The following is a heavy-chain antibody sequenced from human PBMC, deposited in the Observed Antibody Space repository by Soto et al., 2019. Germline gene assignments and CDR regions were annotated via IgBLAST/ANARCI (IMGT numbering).Heavy chain of an antibody. Sequence: SETLSLTCTVSVCSFSNINYYWGWIRHSPGKGLEWIGSVYYRGRSYSKSSVKSRVTISVDTSKNQFSLNLNSVTASDTAVYYCVSQRTSVLTQAYFDYWGPGALVTVSS. CDR3: VSQRTSVLTQAYFDY. V-gene: IGHV4-39*01. CDR2: VYYRGRS. J-gene: IGHJ4*02. CDR1: VCSFSNINYY. D-gene: IGHD2-8*01.